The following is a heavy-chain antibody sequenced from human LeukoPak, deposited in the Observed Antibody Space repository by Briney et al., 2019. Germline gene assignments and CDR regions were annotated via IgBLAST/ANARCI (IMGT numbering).Heavy chain of an antibody. CDR3: ARSPTYYDILTGYLDN. CDR2: ISSSSSTI. Sequence: GGSLRLSCAASGFTFSSYSMNWVRQAPGKGLEWVSYISSSSSTIYYEDSVKGRFTISRDNAKNSLYLQMHSLRDEDTAVYYCARSPTYYDILTGYLDNWGQGTLVTVSS. V-gene: IGHV3-48*02. J-gene: IGHJ4*02. D-gene: IGHD3-9*01. CDR1: GFTFSSYS.